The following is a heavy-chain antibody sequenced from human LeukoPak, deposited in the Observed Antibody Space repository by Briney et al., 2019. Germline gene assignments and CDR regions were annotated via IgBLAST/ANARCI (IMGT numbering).Heavy chain of an antibody. Sequence: SETLSLTCTVSGGSMSSGSYYWSWVRQPAGKGLEWTGRIYTSGSTKYNPSVESRVTVSVDTPKNQFSLKLSSVTAADTAVYYCARVSSIVVVPAAIDLWGRGTLVTVSS. CDR2: IYTSGST. J-gene: IGHJ2*01. V-gene: IGHV4-61*02. CDR3: ARVSSIVVVPAAIDL. CDR1: GGSMSSGSYY. D-gene: IGHD2-2*01.